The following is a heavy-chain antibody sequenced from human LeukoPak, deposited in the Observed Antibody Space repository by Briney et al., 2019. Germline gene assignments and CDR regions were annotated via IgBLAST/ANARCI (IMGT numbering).Heavy chain of an antibody. CDR3: ARDPTSYYGMDV. CDR1: GFTFSDYY. CDR2: ISSSGSTI. Sequence: GGSLRLSCAASGFTFSDYYMSWIRQAPGKGLEWVSYISSSGSTIYYADSVKGRFTISRDNAKNSLFLQMSSPRAEDTAVYYCARDPTSYYGMDVWGQGTTVTVSS. V-gene: IGHV3-11*01. J-gene: IGHJ6*02.